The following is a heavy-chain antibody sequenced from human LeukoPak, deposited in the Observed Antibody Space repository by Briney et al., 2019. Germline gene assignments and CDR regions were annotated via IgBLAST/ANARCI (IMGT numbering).Heavy chain of an antibody. J-gene: IGHJ3*02. CDR1: GYTFSSYG. D-gene: IGHD5-18*01. V-gene: IGHV3-30*03. CDR2: ISYDGSNK. Sequence: GGSLRLSCAASGYTFSSYGMHWVRQAPGKGLEWVAVISYDGSNKYYADSVKGRFTISRDNSKNTLYLQMNSLRAEDTAVYYCARGGVDTAMVGALDIWGQGTMVTVSS. CDR3: ARGGVDTAMVGALDI.